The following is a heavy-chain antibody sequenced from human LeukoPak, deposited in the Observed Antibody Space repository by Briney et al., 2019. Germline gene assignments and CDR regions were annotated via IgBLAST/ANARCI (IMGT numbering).Heavy chain of an antibody. CDR2: ISSNGNT. D-gene: IGHD1-26*01. V-gene: IGHV3-64*01. Sequence: TGGSLRLSCAASGFTFSTYGMYWVRQAPGKGLEYVSSISSNGNTYYANSVKGRFTISRDTPKNTLYLQMGSLRAEDTAVYYCARELREHGVFDIWGQGTMVTVSS. J-gene: IGHJ3*02. CDR1: GFTFSTYG. CDR3: ARELREHGVFDI.